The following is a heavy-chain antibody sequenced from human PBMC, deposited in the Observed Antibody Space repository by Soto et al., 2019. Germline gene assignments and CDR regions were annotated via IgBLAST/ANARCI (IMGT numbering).Heavy chain of an antibody. J-gene: IGHJ5*02. Sequence: GASVKVSCKASGYTFTSYAMHWVRQAPGQRLEWMGWIDAGNGNTKYSQKFQGRVTITRDTSASTAYMELSSLRSEDTAVYYCARVGAYGAPVEWFDPWGQGTLGTVSS. V-gene: IGHV1-3*01. CDR3: ARVGAYGAPVEWFDP. CDR1: GYTFTSYA. D-gene: IGHD1-26*01. CDR2: IDAGNGNT.